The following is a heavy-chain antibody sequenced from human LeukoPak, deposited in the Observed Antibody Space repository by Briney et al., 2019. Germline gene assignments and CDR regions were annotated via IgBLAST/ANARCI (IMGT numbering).Heavy chain of an antibody. J-gene: IGHJ4*02. CDR3: AHKREQHLYFDY. D-gene: IGHD6-13*01. V-gene: IGHV2-5*02. CDR2: IYGDDDK. CDR1: GFSLSTSGVG. Sequence: SGPTLVNPTQTLTLTCTFSGFSLSTSGVGVGWIRQPRGKALEWLALIYGDDDKRYRLSLKSRLTITKDTSKNQVVLTMTNMDPVDTATYYCAHKREQHLYFDYWGQGTLVTVSS.